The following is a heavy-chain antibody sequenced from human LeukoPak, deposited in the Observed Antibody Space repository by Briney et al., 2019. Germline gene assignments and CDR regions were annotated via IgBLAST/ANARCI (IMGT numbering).Heavy chain of an antibody. Sequence: GGSLRLSCAASGFTFSSYGMHWVRQAPGKGLEWVAVISYDGSNKYYADSVKGRFTISRDNSKNTLYLQMNSLRAEDTAVYYCAKGITPLLVYYFDYWGQGTLVTVSS. D-gene: IGHD1-14*01. CDR1: GFTFSSYG. V-gene: IGHV3-30*18. CDR3: AKGITPLLVYYFDY. J-gene: IGHJ4*02. CDR2: ISYDGSNK.